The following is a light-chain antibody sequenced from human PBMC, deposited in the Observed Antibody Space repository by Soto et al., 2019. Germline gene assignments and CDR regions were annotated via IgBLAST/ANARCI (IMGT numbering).Light chain of an antibody. CDR2: DAA. V-gene: IGKV1-33*01. CDR3: QQYDNLPALT. J-gene: IGKJ4*01. CDR1: QDISDY. Sequence: DIQMTQSPSSLSASVGDRVTITCQASQDISDYLNWYQQKPGKAPKLLIYDAANLESGVPSRFSGSGSVTYFTFTISSLQPEDIATYYCQQYDNLPALTFGGGTKVDIK.